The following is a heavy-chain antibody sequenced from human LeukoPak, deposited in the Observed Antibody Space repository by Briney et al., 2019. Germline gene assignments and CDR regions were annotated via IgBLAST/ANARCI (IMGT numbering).Heavy chain of an antibody. Sequence: SETLSLTCTVSGGSISSYYWSWIRQPPGKGLEWIGYFFYSGSTNYNPSLKSRVTISVDTSKNQFSLKLSSVTAADTAVYYCARGSGGYHYDHWGQGTLVTVPS. CDR3: ARGSGGYHYDH. J-gene: IGHJ5*02. D-gene: IGHD3-22*01. CDR2: FFYSGST. V-gene: IGHV4-59*01. CDR1: GGSISSYY.